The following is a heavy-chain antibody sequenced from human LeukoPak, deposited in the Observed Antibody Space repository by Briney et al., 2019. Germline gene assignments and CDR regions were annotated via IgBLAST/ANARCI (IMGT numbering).Heavy chain of an antibody. V-gene: IGHV3-30*01. Sequence: GGSLRLSCAASGLTFSGYAMHWVRQAPGKGLEWVAVISYDGSNKYYADSVKGRFTISRDNSKNTLYLQMNSLRAEDTAVYYCARGPSGWPFDYWGQGTLVTVSS. CDR1: GLTFSGYA. J-gene: IGHJ4*02. D-gene: IGHD6-19*01. CDR2: ISYDGSNK. CDR3: ARGPSGWPFDY.